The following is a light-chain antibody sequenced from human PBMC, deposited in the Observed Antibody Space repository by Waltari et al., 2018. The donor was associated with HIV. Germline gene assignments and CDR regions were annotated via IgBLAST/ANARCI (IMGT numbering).Light chain of an antibody. Sequence: QSVLTPPPSVSGATGQSVTIPCTGRSSNTGAGYDVHWYQQLPGTAPKPLIYGNSNRPSGVPDRFSGSKSGTSASLAITGLQAEDEADYYCQSYDSSLSGYVFGTGTKVTVL. CDR3: QSYDSSLSGYV. CDR2: GNS. CDR1: SSNTGAGYD. V-gene: IGLV1-40*01. J-gene: IGLJ1*01.